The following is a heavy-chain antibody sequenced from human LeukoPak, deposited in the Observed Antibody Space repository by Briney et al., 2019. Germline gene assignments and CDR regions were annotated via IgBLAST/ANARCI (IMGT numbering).Heavy chain of an antibody. CDR2: IRSSSSTI. V-gene: IGHV3-48*01. J-gene: IGHJ4*02. D-gene: IGHD2-2*01. CDR1: GFTFSSYS. Sequence: PGGSLRLSCAASGFTFSSYSMNWVRQAPGKGVEWVSYIRSSSSTIYYADSVKGRFTISRDNSKNPLYLQMNSLSAEDTAVYYCAKDWDVVVPAAMSPGFDYWGQGTLVTVSS. CDR3: AKDWDVVVPAAMSPGFDY.